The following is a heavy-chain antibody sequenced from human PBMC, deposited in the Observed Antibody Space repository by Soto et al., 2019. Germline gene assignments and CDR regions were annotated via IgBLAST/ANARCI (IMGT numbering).Heavy chain of an antibody. CDR2: ISYDGSNK. V-gene: IGHV3-30-3*01. J-gene: IGHJ4*02. CDR1: GFTFSSYA. D-gene: IGHD6-19*01. CDR3: ARDYDFSGWGHFDY. Sequence: SGGGVVQPGRSLRLSCAASGFTFSSYAMHWVRQAPGKGLEWVAVISYDGSNKYYADSVKGRFTISRDNSKNTLYLQMNSLRAEDTAVYYCARDYDFSGWGHFDYWGQGTLVTVSS.